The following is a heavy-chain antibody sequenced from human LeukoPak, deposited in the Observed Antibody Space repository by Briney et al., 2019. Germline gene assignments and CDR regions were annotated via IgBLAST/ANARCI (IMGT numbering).Heavy chain of an antibody. CDR1: GFSFSSYW. CDR3: ARDNTYMFDY. Sequence: PGGSLRLSCAASGFSFSSYWMNWVRQAPGKGLVWVAHINTDGRTTTYADSVKGRFTVARDNPKNTLYLEMNRLRAEDTAVYYCARDNTYMFDYWDQGTQVTVSS. CDR2: INTDGRTT. D-gene: IGHD2-2*02. J-gene: IGHJ4*02. V-gene: IGHV3-74*01.